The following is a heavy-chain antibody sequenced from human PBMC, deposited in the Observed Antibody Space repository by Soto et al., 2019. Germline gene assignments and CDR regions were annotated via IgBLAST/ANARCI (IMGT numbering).Heavy chain of an antibody. J-gene: IGHJ4*02. Sequence: ALYLTCTVSGCSISSGGYYWSWIRQHPGKGLEWIGYIYYSGSTYYNPSLKSRVTISVDTSKNQFSLKLSSVTAADTAVYYCARSVEVRGVIPFDYWGQGTLVTVSS. D-gene: IGHD3-10*01. CDR3: ARSVEVRGVIPFDY. CDR2: IYYSGST. CDR1: GCSISSGGYY. V-gene: IGHV4-31*03.